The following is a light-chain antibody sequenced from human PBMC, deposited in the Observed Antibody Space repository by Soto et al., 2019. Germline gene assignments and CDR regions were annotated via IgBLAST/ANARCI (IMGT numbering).Light chain of an antibody. CDR3: FSYTASDLWV. V-gene: IGLV2-11*01. Sequence: QSALTQPRSVSGSPGQSVTISCTGTNSDVGGYNSVSWYQQLPGKALKLMISAVSQRPSGVPDRFSGSKSGNTASLTISGLQADDEADYFCFSYTASDLWVFGGGTKLTVL. CDR1: NSDVGGYNS. J-gene: IGLJ3*02. CDR2: AVS.